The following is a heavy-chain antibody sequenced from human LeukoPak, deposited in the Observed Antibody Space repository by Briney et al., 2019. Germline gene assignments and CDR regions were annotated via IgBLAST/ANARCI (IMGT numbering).Heavy chain of an antibody. CDR3: ARGTLRRGRVQFDY. V-gene: IGHV4-34*01. J-gene: IGHJ4*02. CDR2: INHSGSA. D-gene: IGHD1-1*01. Sequence: SETLSLTCAVYGGSFSGYYWSWIRQPLGEGLEWIGEINHSGSANYNPSLKSRVTISVDTSKNQFSLKLSSVTAADTAVYYCARGTLRRGRVQFDYWGQGTLVTVSS. CDR1: GGSFSGYY.